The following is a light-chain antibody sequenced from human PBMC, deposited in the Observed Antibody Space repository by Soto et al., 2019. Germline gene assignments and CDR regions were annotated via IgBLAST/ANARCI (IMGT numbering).Light chain of an antibody. CDR2: AAS. J-gene: IGKJ1*01. CDR3: QQSYSTPRT. Sequence: DIHMTQSPSSLSASVGDRVTITSRASQSISSYLNWYQQKPGKAPKLLIYAASRLQSGVPSRFSGSGSGTDFTLTISSLQPEDVATYYCQQSYSTPRTCGQGTKVEIK. V-gene: IGKV1-39*01. CDR1: QSISSY.